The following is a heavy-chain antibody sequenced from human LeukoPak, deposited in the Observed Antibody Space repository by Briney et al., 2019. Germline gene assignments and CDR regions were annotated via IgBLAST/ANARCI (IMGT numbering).Heavy chain of an antibody. CDR3: AKVSGGSGSYYNTITAFDY. D-gene: IGHD3-10*01. Sequence: GGSLRLSCAASGFTFSNYAMTWVRQAPGKGLEWVSAISGSGGSTYYADSVKGRFTISRDNSKNTLYLQMNSLRAEDTAVYYCAKVSGGSGSYYNTITAFDYWGQGTLVTVSS. J-gene: IGHJ4*02. V-gene: IGHV3-23*01. CDR1: GFTFSNYA. CDR2: ISGSGGST.